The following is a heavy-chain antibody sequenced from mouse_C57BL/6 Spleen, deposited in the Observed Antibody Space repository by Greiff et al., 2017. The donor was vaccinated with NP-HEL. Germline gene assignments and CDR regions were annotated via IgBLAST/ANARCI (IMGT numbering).Heavy chain of an antibody. CDR3: ARGAITTVVAKNAMDY. CDR2: IDPSDSYT. CDR1: GYTFTSYW. Sequence: VQLQQPGAELVMPGASVKLSCKASGYTFTSYWMHWVKQRPGQGLEWIGEIDPSDSYTNYNQKFKGKSTLTVDKSSSTAYMQLGSLTSEDSAVYYCARGAITTVVAKNAMDYWGQGTSVTVSS. D-gene: IGHD1-1*01. V-gene: IGHV1-69*01. J-gene: IGHJ4*01.